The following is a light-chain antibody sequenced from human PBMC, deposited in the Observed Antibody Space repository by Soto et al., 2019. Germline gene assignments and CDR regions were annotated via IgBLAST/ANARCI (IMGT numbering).Light chain of an antibody. CDR2: GAS. CDR3: QQDCSSRT. CDR1: QSVSSSY. J-gene: IGKJ1*01. Sequence: EIVLTQSPGTLSLSPGERATLSCRASQSVSSSYLVWYQQKPGQAPMLLIYGASSRATGIPERFSGSGYGTDFTLTISRLEPEHFAVYYWQQDCSSRTFGQGTKVEIK. V-gene: IGKV3-20*01.